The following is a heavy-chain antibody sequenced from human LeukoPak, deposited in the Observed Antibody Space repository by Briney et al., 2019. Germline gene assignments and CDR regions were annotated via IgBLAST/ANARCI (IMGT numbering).Heavy chain of an antibody. D-gene: IGHD3-10*01. J-gene: IGHJ6*02. Sequence: GGSLRLSCAASGFTFSDYYMSWIRQAPGKGLEWLSYIGTTGTTIYSADSVKGRFTISRDNAKNSLYLQMNSLRVDDTAVYYCARDMYYGSGTPMQYGMDVWGQGTLVTVSS. CDR2: IGTTGTTI. CDR3: ARDMYYGSGTPMQYGMDV. V-gene: IGHV3-11*01. CDR1: GFTFSDYY.